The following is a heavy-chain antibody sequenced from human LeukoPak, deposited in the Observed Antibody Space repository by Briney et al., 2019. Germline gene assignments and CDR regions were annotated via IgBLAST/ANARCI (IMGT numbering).Heavy chain of an antibody. CDR3: ARDLYGDYMDV. CDR1: GGSISTISYY. CDR2: MYHNGST. Sequence: SETLSLTCTVSGGSISTISYYWGWIRQPPGKGLEWIGSMYHNGSTYYNPSLKSRVTISVDTSKNQFSLKLSSVTAADTAVYYCARDLYGDYMDVWGKGTTVTISS. V-gene: IGHV4-39*07. J-gene: IGHJ6*03. D-gene: IGHD2-2*02.